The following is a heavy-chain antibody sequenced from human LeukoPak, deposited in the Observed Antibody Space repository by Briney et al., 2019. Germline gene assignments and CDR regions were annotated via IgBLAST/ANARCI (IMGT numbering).Heavy chain of an antibody. J-gene: IGHJ4*02. Sequence: SETLSLTCTVSEGSISSDSYYWGWIRQPPGKGLEWIGSIYSGGSTYYNPSLKSRVIISVDTSKNQFSLKVSSVTAADTAVYYCARQQIAAARFDDWGQGTLATVSS. CDR2: IYSGGST. CDR3: ARQQIAAARFDD. D-gene: IGHD6-13*01. CDR1: EGSISSDSYY. V-gene: IGHV4-39*01.